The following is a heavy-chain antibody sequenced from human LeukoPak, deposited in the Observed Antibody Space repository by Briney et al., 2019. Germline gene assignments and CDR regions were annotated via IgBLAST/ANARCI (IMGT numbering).Heavy chain of an antibody. V-gene: IGHV3-7*01. J-gene: IGHJ4*02. CDR2: INLDGTEE. Sequence: GGSLRLSCAASGFVFSTYWMTWVRQAPGKGLEWVANINLDGTEEHYVDASLKGRFTISRDNAKNSLYLQMTSLRVEDTAVYYCASGRHDFLHWGQGTLVTVSS. CDR3: ASGRHDFLH. CDR1: GFVFSTYW. D-gene: IGHD3/OR15-3a*01.